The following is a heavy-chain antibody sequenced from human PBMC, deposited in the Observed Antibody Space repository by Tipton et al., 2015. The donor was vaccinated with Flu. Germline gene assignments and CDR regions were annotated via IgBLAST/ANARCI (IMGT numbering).Heavy chain of an antibody. Sequence: TLSLTCTVSGGSISSYYWSWIRQPPGKGLEWIGRIYYSGSTYYNPSLKSRVTISVDTSKNQFSLKLSSVTAADTAVYYCARVSLGRYYFDYWGQGTLVTVSS. CDR2: IYYSGST. CDR1: GGSISSYY. CDR3: ARVSLGRYYFDY. V-gene: IGHV4-59*12. J-gene: IGHJ4*02.